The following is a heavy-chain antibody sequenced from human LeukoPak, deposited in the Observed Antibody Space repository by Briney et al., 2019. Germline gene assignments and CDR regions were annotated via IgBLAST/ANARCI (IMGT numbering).Heavy chain of an antibody. D-gene: IGHD3-22*01. J-gene: IGHJ3*02. V-gene: IGHV4-59*11. CDR1: GFTFSSHG. CDR2: IYYSGST. CDR3: ARDGDSWDAFDI. Sequence: GSLRLSCAASGFTFSSHGMHWIRQPPGKGLEWIGYIYYSGSTNYNPSLKSRVTISVDTSKNQFSLKLSSVTAADTAVYYCARDGDSWDAFDIWGQGTMVTVSS.